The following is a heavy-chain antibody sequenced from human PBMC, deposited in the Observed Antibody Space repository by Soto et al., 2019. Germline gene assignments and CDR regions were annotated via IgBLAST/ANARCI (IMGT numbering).Heavy chain of an antibody. Sequence: PGGSLRLSCAASGFTFSSYAGSWGRQAPGKGPEWISSISGSGSTIYYADSVKGRFAISRDNSKNTLYLQISSLRAEDTAVYYCAKVFYYYDSSGYYYFDYWGQGTLVTVSS. D-gene: IGHD3-22*01. CDR2: ISGSGSTI. CDR3: AKVFYYYDSSGYYYFDY. J-gene: IGHJ4*02. CDR1: GFTFSSYA. V-gene: IGHV3-23*01.